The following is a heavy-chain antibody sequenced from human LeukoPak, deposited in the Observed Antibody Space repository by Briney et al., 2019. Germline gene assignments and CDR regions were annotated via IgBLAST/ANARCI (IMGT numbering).Heavy chain of an antibody. Sequence: GGSLRLSCAASGFTVSSNYMSWVRQAPGKGLEWVSVIYSGGSTYYADSVKGRFTISRDNSKNTLYLQMNSLRAEDTAVYYCARNAGYYEKYYFDYWGQGTLVTVSS. J-gene: IGHJ4*02. CDR1: GFTVSSNY. D-gene: IGHD3-22*01. CDR3: ARNAGYYEKYYFDY. V-gene: IGHV3-53*01. CDR2: IYSGGST.